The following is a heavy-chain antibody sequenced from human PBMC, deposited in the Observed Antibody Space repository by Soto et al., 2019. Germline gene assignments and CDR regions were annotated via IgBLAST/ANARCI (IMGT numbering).Heavy chain of an antibody. D-gene: IGHD3-3*02. Sequence: QVQLQESGPGLVKPSGTLSLTCAVSGDSISSDNWWTWVRQPPGKGMEWIGEIYHSGSTYYNPSLKSRVLISVDNSKNQFSLQLYSVTAEDTAIYYCARGTIQSIFDYWGQGTVVSVSS. CDR1: GDSISSDNW. CDR2: IYHSGST. CDR3: ARGTIQSIFDY. J-gene: IGHJ4*02. V-gene: IGHV4-4*02.